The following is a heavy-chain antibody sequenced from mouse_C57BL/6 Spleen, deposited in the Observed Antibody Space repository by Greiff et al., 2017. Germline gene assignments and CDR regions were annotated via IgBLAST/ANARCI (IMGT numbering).Heavy chain of an antibody. J-gene: IGHJ3*01. CDR3: VRPPWDDYDEGAWFAY. CDR1: GFSFNTYA. V-gene: IGHV10-1*01. CDR2: IRSKSNNYAT. D-gene: IGHD2-4*01. Sequence: EVQLVESGGGLVQPKGSLKLSCAASGFSFNTYAMNWVRQAPGKGLEWVARIRSKSNNYATYYADSVKDRFTISRDDSESMLYLQMNNLKTEDTAMYYCVRPPWDDYDEGAWFAYWGQGTLVTVSA.